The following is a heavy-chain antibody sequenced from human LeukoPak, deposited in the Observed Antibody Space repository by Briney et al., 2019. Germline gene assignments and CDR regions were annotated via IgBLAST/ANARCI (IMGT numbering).Heavy chain of an antibody. CDR1: GFTFSDYY. CDR3: ARGRLFPYNRGDWFDP. V-gene: IGHV3-11*04. Sequence: GGSLRLSCAASGFTFSDYYMSWIRQAPGKGLEWVSYISSSSSTIYYADSVKGRFTISRDNAKNSLYLQMNSLRAEDTAVYYCARGRLFPYNRGDWFDPWGQGTLVTVSS. CDR2: ISSSSSTI. J-gene: IGHJ5*02. D-gene: IGHD1-14*01.